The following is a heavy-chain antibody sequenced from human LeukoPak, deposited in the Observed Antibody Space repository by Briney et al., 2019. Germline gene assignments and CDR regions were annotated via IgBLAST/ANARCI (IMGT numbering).Heavy chain of an antibody. D-gene: IGHD3-22*01. J-gene: IGHJ3*02. Sequence: SETLSLTCAVYGGSFSGYYWSWIRQPPGKGLEWIGEINHSGSTNYNPSLKSRVTISVDTSKNQFSLKLSSVTAADTAVYYCARDGPPTYYYDSSSDAFDIWGQGTMVTVSS. V-gene: IGHV4-34*01. CDR3: ARDGPPTYYYDSSSDAFDI. CDR1: GGSFSGYY. CDR2: INHSGST.